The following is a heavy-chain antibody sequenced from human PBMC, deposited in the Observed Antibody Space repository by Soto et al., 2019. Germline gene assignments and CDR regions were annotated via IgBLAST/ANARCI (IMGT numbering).Heavy chain of an antibody. V-gene: IGHV1-8*01. CDR3: EVTTGY. D-gene: IGHD1-1*01. J-gene: IGHJ4*02. Sequence: QVQVIQSRAEVKKPGASVKVSCKTSGYTFTEYDINWVRQAPGQGPEYMGWVSPENKNAGYAPQFRGRVSMTTDTTISTAYLEVTNLTYGDTAVYYCEVTTGYWGQGTMVTVSS. CDR2: VSPENKNA. CDR1: GYTFTEYD.